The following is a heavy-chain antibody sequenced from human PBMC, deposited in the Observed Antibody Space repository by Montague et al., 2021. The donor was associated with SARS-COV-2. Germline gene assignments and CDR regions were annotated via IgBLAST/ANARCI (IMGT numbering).Heavy chain of an antibody. CDR1: GGSISSYY. V-gene: IGHV4-59*08. D-gene: IGHD4-17*01. CDR2: IYYSGST. J-gene: IGHJ3*02. Sequence: SETLSLTSTVSGGSISSYYWSWIRQPPGKGLEWIGYIYYSGSTNYNPSLKSRVTISVDTSKNQFSLKLSSVTAADTAVYYCARLYASDYGDYGVDAFDIWGQGTMVTVSS. CDR3: ARLYASDYGDYGVDAFDI.